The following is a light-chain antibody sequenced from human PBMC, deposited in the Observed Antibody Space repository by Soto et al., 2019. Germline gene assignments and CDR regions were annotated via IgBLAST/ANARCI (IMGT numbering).Light chain of an antibody. J-gene: IGKJ4*01. CDR2: GES. V-gene: IGKV3-15*01. CDR1: PSVTSH. Sequence: EIVMTQSPATLSVSPGERATLSCRASPSVTSHLAWYQQKPGQAPRLLIYGESTRATGVPARFSGSGSGTEFTLTISRLEPDDFAIYYCQQYADSSPTFGGGTKVEIK. CDR3: QQYADSSPT.